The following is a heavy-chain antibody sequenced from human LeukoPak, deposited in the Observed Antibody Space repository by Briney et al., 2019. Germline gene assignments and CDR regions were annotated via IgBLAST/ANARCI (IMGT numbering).Heavy chain of an antibody. D-gene: IGHD3-3*01. Sequence: GASVTDSCKASGYTFTSYGISWVRQAPGQGLEWMGWISAYNGNTNYAQKLQGRVTMTTDTSTSTAYMELRSLRSDDTALYYCARDQQDYDFWSGYLNGFSGWFDPWGQGTLVTVSS. J-gene: IGHJ5*02. CDR2: ISAYNGNT. V-gene: IGHV1-18*01. CDR3: ARDQQDYDFWSGYLNGFSGWFDP. CDR1: GYTFTSYG.